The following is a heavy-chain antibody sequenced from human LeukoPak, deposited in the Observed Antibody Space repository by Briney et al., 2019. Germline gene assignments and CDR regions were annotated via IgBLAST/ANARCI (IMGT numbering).Heavy chain of an antibody. Sequence: SETLSLTCTVSGGSISSYYWSWIRQPPGKGLEWIGYIYYSGSTNYNPSLKSPVTISVDTSKNQFSLKLSSVTAAATAVYYCARASGFYGVGYYGMDVWGQGTTVTVSS. V-gene: IGHV4-59*01. CDR3: ARASGFYGVGYYGMDV. D-gene: IGHD4-17*01. CDR1: GGSISSYY. CDR2: IYYSGST. J-gene: IGHJ6*02.